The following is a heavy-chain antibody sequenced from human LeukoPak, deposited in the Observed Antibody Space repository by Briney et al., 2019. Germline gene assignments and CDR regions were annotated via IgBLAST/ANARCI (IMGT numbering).Heavy chain of an antibody. CDR3: ARDSIVVVTATLDY. CDR2: ISYDGSNK. D-gene: IGHD2-21*02. Sequence: SGRSLRLSCAASGSTFSSYAMHWVRQAPGKGLEWVAVISYDGSNKYYADSVKGRFTISRDNSKNTLYLQMNSLRAEDTAVYYCARDSIVVVTATLDYWGQGTLVTVSS. CDR1: GSTFSSYA. V-gene: IGHV3-30-3*01. J-gene: IGHJ4*02.